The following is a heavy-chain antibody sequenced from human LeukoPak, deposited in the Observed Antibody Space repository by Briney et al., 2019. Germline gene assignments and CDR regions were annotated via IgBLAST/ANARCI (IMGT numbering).Heavy chain of an antibody. CDR1: GGSTNTYY. D-gene: IGHD3-10*01. J-gene: IGHJ5*02. CDR3: ARTTDSITMVRAPLGWFDP. Sequence: WETLSLTCTVSGGSTNTYYWNWIRQPPGKGLEWIGFIYYSGSTSYNPSLKSRVTISLDMSKNQFSLQLSSVTAADTAMYYCARTTDSITMVRAPLGWFDPWGQGTLVTVSS. CDR2: IYYSGST. V-gene: IGHV4-59*08.